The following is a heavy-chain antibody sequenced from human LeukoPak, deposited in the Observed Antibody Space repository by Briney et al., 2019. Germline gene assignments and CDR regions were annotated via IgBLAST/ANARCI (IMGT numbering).Heavy chain of an antibody. V-gene: IGHV3-21*01. CDR2: ISSSSSYI. J-gene: IGHJ5*02. D-gene: IGHD2-2*02. CDR3: ARVGCSSTSCYTIHGSDNWFDP. Sequence: GGSLRLSCAASGFTFSSYSMNWVRQAPGKGLKWVSSISSSSSYIYYADSVKARFTISRDNSKNTLYLQMNSLRAEDTAVYYCARVGCSSTSCYTIHGSDNWFDPWGQGTLVTVSS. CDR1: GFTFSSYS.